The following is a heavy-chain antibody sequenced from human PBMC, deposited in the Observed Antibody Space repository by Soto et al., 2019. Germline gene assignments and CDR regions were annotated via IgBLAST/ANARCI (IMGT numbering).Heavy chain of an antibody. CDR1: GLTLSSNW. V-gene: IGHV3-7*05. D-gene: IGHD2-21*01. CDR2: INQDGTER. Sequence: EVQLVESGGGLVQPGESLRLSCAASGLTLSSNWMGWVRQASGTGLEWVATINQDGTERFYVESMKGRSTISRDTAQNSLYLEVHSLRAEDTALYYCARAINSAYDYWGRGALVTVSS. J-gene: IGHJ4*02. CDR3: ARAINSAYDY.